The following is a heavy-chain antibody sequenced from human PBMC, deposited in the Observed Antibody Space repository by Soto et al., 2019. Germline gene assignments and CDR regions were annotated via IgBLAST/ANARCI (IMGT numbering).Heavy chain of an antibody. CDR3: ARVRRSGYSSSWYFDY. V-gene: IGHV1-2*04. Sequence: ASVKVSCKASGYTFTSYAMHWVRQAPGQGLEWMGWINPNSGGTNYAQKFQGWVTMTRDTSISTAYMELSRLRSDDTAVYYCARVRRSGYSSSWYFDYWGQGTLVTVSS. D-gene: IGHD6-13*01. CDR2: INPNSGGT. CDR1: GYTFTSYA. J-gene: IGHJ4*02.